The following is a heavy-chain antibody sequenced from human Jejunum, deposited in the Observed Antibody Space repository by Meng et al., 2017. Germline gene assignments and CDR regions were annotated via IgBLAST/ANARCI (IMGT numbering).Heavy chain of an antibody. J-gene: IGHJ5*02. CDR3: TRGTEVLSDKGDL. CDR1: GFTLSSYW. D-gene: IGHD2-8*02. CDR2: INSDGSSA. V-gene: IGHV3-74*01. Sequence: VESGGGVVQLGGSLRLSCASLGFTLSSYWMQWVRQAPGKGLVWLARINSDGSSARYADSVKGRFTISRDNAKNTLFLQMDSLRAEDTAVYYCTRGTEVLSDKGDLWGQGTLVTVSS.